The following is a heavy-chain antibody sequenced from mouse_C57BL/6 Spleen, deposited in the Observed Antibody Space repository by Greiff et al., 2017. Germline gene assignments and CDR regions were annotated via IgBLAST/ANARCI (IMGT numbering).Heavy chain of an antibody. Sequence: VQLQQSGPELVKPGASVKISCKASGYSFTDYNMNWVKQSNGKSLEWIGVINPNYGTTSYNQKFKGKATLTVDQSSSTAYMQLNSLTSEDSAVYYCARSRSYGSSPHRYFDVWGTGTTVTVSS. V-gene: IGHV1-39*01. CDR1: GYSFTDYN. D-gene: IGHD1-1*01. CDR3: ARSRSYGSSPHRYFDV. CDR2: INPNYGTT. J-gene: IGHJ1*03.